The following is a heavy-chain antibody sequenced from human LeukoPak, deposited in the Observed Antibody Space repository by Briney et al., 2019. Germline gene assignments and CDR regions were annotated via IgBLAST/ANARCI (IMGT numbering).Heavy chain of an antibody. CDR3: ARGDCSGGSCYFDY. Sequence: GGSLRLSCAASGFTVSSNYMSWVRQAPGKGLEWVSVIYSGGSTYYADSVKGRFTISRGNSKNTLYLQMNSLRAEDTAVYYCARGDCSGGSCYFDYWGQGTLVTVSS. D-gene: IGHD2-15*01. CDR1: GFTVSSNY. V-gene: IGHV3-66*01. J-gene: IGHJ4*02. CDR2: IYSGGST.